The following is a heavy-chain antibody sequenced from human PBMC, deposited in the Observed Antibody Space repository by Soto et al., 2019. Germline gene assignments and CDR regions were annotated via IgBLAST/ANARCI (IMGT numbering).Heavy chain of an antibody. V-gene: IGHV3-30-3*01. J-gene: IGHJ3*02. Sequence: QVQLVESGGGVVQPGRSLRLSCAASGFTFSSYAMHWVRQAPGKGLEWVAVISYDGSNKYYADSVKGRFTISRDNSKNTLYLQMNSLRAEDTAVYYCARDPWHIVVVTARHDGSAFDIWGQGTMVTVSS. CDR1: GFTFSSYA. CDR3: ARDPWHIVVVTARHDGSAFDI. D-gene: IGHD2-21*02. CDR2: ISYDGSNK.